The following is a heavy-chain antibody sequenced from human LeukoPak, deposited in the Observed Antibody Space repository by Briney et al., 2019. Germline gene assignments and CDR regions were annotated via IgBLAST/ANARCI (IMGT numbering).Heavy chain of an antibody. J-gene: IGHJ4*02. Sequence: GGSLRLSCAASGFTFSSYEMNWVRQAPGKGLEWVPYISSSGSTIYYADSVKGRFTISRDNAKNSLYLQMNSLRAEDTAVYYCARDRLRLGDYWGQGTLVTVSS. CDR3: ARDRLRLGDY. CDR2: ISSSGSTI. D-gene: IGHD6-19*01. V-gene: IGHV3-48*03. CDR1: GFTFSSYE.